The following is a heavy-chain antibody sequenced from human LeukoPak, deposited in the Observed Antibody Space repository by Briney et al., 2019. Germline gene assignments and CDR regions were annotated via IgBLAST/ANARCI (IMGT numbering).Heavy chain of an antibody. CDR2: GHYSGST. Sequence: SETLSLTCSVSGGSIRSSSYYWAWIRQPPGKGLEWIATGHYSGSTFYNPSLKSRLTLSIDTSKNLLSLQVTSVTAADTAMYYCVRGQGAFGGYEWANWFDPWGQGTLVTVSS. V-gene: IGHV4-39*02. CDR3: VRGQGAFGGYEWANWFDP. D-gene: IGHD5-12*01. J-gene: IGHJ5*02. CDR1: GGSIRSSSYY.